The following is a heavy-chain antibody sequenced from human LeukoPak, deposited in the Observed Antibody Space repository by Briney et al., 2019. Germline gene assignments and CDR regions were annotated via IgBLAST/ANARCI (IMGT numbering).Heavy chain of an antibody. CDR1: GYTFTSYD. D-gene: IGHD3-22*01. CDR2: MNPNSGNT. CDR3: ARGRVYYYDSSGYYYYDAFGI. Sequence: ASVKVSCKASGYTFTSYDINWVRQATGQGLEWMGWMNPNSGNTGYAQKFQGRVTMTRNTSISTAYMELSSLRSEDTAVYYCARGRVYYYDSSGYYYYDAFGIWGQGTTVTVSS. V-gene: IGHV1-8*01. J-gene: IGHJ3*02.